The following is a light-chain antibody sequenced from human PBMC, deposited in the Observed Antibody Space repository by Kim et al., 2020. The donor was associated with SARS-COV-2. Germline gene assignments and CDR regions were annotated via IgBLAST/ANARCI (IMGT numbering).Light chain of an antibody. J-gene: IGLJ1*01. V-gene: IGLV2-14*03. Sequence: PGQSNTISCTGTSSDVARYHYVSWYQQHPGRAPKLLIYGVTKRPSGVSNRFSGSKSGNTFSLTISGLQSEDEADYYCSPYTISTTVFGTGTQLTVL. CDR1: SSDVARYHY. CDR2: GVT. CDR3: SPYTISTTV.